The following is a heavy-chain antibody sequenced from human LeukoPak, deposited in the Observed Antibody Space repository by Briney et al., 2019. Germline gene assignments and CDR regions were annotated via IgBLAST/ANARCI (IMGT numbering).Heavy chain of an antibody. CDR2: IDPSDSYT. V-gene: IGHV5-10-1*01. J-gene: IGHJ4*02. D-gene: IGHD3-9*01. CDR1: GYSFTSYW. CDR3: ANYYDILTGYYN. Sequence: GESLKISCKGSGYSFTSYWIIWVRQMPAKGREWMGRIDPSDSYTNYSPSFQGHVTISANKSISTAYLQWSSLKASDTAMYYCANYYDILTGYYNWGEGTLVTVSS.